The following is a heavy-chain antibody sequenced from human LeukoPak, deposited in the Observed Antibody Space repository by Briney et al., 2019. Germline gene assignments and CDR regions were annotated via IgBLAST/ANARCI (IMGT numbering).Heavy chain of an antibody. J-gene: IGHJ4*02. Sequence: PGGSLRLSCAASGFTFSSYYMNWVRQAPGKGLEWVSSISSSSSNIYYADSVKGRFTISRDNAKNSLYLQMNSLRAEDTAVYYCAREGAAAGSGYYFDYWGQGTLVAVSS. V-gene: IGHV3-21*01. CDR2: ISSSSSNI. D-gene: IGHD6-13*01. CDR1: GFTFSSYY. CDR3: AREGAAAGSGYYFDY.